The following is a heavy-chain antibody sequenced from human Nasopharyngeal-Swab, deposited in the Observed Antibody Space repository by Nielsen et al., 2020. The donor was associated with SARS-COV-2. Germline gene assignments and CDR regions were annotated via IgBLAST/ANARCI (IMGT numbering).Heavy chain of an antibody. D-gene: IGHD5-12*01. J-gene: IGHJ4*02. Sequence: RQAPGKALEWIGYIYYSGSTNYNPSLKSRVTISVDTSKNQFSLKLRSVTAADTAVYYCARRRGYSGYAYLDYWGQGTLVTVSS. CDR3: ARRRGYSGYAYLDY. V-gene: IGHV4-59*01. CDR2: IYYSGST.